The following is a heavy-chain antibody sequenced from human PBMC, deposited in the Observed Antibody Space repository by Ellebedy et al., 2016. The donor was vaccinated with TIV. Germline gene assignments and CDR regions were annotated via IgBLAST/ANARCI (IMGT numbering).Heavy chain of an antibody. Sequence: GGSLRLSXAASGFTFSSYYMNWVRQAPGKGLEWVANIKQDGSEKNYVDSVMGRFTISRDNAKNSLYLQMNSLRADDTAMYYCVGAISWGQGTLVTVSS. D-gene: IGHD3-16*01. CDR2: IKQDGSEK. CDR1: GFTFSSYY. CDR3: VGAIS. J-gene: IGHJ5*02. V-gene: IGHV3-7*01.